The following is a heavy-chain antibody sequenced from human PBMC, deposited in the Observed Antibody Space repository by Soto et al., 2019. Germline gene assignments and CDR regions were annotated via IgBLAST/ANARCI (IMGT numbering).Heavy chain of an antibody. CDR1: GDSVRSYY. D-gene: IGHD3-10*01. V-gene: IGHV4-59*02. J-gene: IGHJ4*02. Sequence: ETLSLTCTVSGDSVRSYYWSLIRQPPGKGLEWIGYIYSSGSTYDNPSLKSRVTISVDTSKNQFSLKLSSVTAADTAVCYCARAPRGNYGYPSYFDYWGQGTLVTVSS. CDR2: IYSSGST. CDR3: ARAPRGNYGYPSYFDY.